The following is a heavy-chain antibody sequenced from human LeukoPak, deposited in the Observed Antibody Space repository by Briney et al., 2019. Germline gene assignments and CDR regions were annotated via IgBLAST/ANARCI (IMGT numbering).Heavy chain of an antibody. CDR1: GGSISSSSYY. D-gene: IGHD6-19*01. Sequence: SETLSLTCTVSGGSISSSSYYWGWIRQPPGKGLEWIGSIYYSGSTYCNPSLKSRVTISVDTSRNQFSLNLSSVTAADTAVYYCAKSTVAGTRKVDYWGQGILVTVSS. V-gene: IGHV4-39*01. CDR3: AKSTVAGTRKVDY. J-gene: IGHJ4*02. CDR2: IYYSGST.